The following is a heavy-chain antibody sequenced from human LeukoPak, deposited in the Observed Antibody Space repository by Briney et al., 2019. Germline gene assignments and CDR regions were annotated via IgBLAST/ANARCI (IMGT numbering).Heavy chain of an antibody. CDR2: IYYSGST. CDR3: ARVPVTTVPYYYYGMDV. Sequence: SETLSLTCTVSGGSISSYYWSWIRQPPGKGLEWIGYIYYSGSTNYNPSLRSRVTISVDTSKNQFSLKLSSLTAADTAVYYCARVPVTTVPYYYYGMDVWGQGTTVTVSS. CDR1: GGSISSYY. V-gene: IGHV4-59*01. J-gene: IGHJ6*02. D-gene: IGHD4-17*01.